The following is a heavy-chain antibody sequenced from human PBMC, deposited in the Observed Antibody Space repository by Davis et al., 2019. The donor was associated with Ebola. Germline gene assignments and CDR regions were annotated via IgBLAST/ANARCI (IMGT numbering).Heavy chain of an antibody. V-gene: IGHV3-7*01. Sequence: PGGSLRLSCAASGFTFSSYWMSWVRQAPGKGLEWVANIKQDGSEKYYVDSVKGRFTISRDNSKNTLYLQMNSLRAEDTAVYYCASSYDYIWGSWAFDYWGQGTLVTVSS. J-gene: IGHJ4*02. CDR1: GFTFSSYW. CDR3: ASSYDYIWGSWAFDY. CDR2: IKQDGSEK. D-gene: IGHD3-16*01.